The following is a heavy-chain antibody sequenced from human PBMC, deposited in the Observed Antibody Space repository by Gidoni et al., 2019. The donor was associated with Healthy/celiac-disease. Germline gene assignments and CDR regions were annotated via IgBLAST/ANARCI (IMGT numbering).Heavy chain of an antibody. CDR1: GGSISSSSYY. CDR3: ARHAQTTDAFDI. CDR2: IYYSGST. J-gene: IGHJ3*02. V-gene: IGHV4-39*01. Sequence: QLQLQESGPGLVKPSETLSLTCPVSGGSISSSSYYWGWIRQPPGKGLEWIGSIYYSGSTYYNPSLKSRVTISVDTSKNQFSLKLSSVTAADTAVYYCARHAQTTDAFDIWGQGTMVTVSS. D-gene: IGHD1-1*01.